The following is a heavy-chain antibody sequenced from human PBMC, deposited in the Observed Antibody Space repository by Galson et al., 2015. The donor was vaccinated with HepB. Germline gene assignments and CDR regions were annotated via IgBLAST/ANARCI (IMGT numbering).Heavy chain of an antibody. J-gene: IGHJ5*02. CDR3: ARDQGTPPRPIVGAENWFDP. V-gene: IGHV4-39*07. CDR2: IYYSGST. CDR1: GGSISSSSYY. D-gene: IGHD1-26*01. Sequence: SETLSLTCTVSGGSISSSSYYWGWIRQPPGKGLEWIGSIYYSGSTYYNPSLKSRVTTSVDTSKNQFSLKLSSVTAAGTAVYYCARDQGTPPRPIVGAENWFDPWGQGTLVTVSS.